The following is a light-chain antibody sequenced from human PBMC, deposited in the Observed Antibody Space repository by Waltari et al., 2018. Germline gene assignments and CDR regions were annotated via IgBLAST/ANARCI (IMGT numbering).Light chain of an antibody. J-gene: IGLJ2*01. Sequence: QSALTQPASVSGSPGQSITISCTGTGSDIGGYSFVSWYHQHRGSAPMVIVDDVRSRASAVPDCFSCSKSGNTAYLTISGLQTDDEADYYCRSYTRSNSVVFGGGTKLTVL. V-gene: IGLV2-14*03. CDR2: DVR. CDR3: RSYTRSNSVV. CDR1: GSDIGGYSF.